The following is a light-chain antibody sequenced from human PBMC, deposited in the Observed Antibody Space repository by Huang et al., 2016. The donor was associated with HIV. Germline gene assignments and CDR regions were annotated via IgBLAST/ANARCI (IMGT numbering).Light chain of an antibody. CDR3: HQCYDTPQT. V-gene: IGKV4-1*01. CDR2: WAS. J-gene: IGKJ1*01. Sequence: DIVVTQSPDSLALSLGGRAAINCTASQSVLKTSNNKNCLSWYQLKPGQPPKLLIYWASTRESGVPDRFSGSGSGTHFPLTIASLQAEDVAVYYCHQCYDTPQTFGQGTKVEVK. CDR1: QSVLKTSNNKNC.